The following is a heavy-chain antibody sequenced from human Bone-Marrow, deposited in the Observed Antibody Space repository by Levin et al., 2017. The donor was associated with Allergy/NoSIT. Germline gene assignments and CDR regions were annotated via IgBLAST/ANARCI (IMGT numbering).Heavy chain of an antibody. J-gene: IGHJ5*02. D-gene: IGHD6-19*01. V-gene: IGHV3-33*01. CDR2: IWYDGSNK. Sequence: LSLTCAASGFTFSSYGMHWVRQAPGKGLEWVAVIWYDGSNKYYADSVKGRFTISRDNSKNTLYLQMNSLRAEDTAVYYCARGSEAVAGILSDPWGQGTLVTVSS. CDR1: GFTFSSYG. CDR3: ARGSEAVAGILSDP.